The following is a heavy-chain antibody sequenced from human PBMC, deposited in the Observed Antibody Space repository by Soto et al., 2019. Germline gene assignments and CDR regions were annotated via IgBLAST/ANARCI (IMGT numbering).Heavy chain of an antibody. Sequence: SETLSFTCAVYGGSFSGYYWSWIRQPPGKGLEWIGEINHSGSTNYNPSLKSRVTISVDTSKNQFSLKLSSVTAADTAVYYCARRIRTHSSSWYQGAFDIWGQGTMVTVSS. V-gene: IGHV4-34*01. CDR1: GGSFSGYY. CDR2: INHSGST. D-gene: IGHD6-13*01. J-gene: IGHJ3*02. CDR3: ARRIRTHSSSWYQGAFDI.